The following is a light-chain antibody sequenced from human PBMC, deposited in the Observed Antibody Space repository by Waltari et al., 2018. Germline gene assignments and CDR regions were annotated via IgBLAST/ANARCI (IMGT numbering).Light chain of an antibody. Sequence: DIQMTQSPSSVSASVGDRVTITCRASQGINNWLAWYQQKPGKAPKLLIYTTSTLHKGVPSRFRGSGSGTDFTLTISSLQPEDFATYYCQQLNNFPRTFGQGTKVEIK. CDR1: QGINNW. CDR2: TTS. J-gene: IGKJ1*01. V-gene: IGKV1-12*01. CDR3: QQLNNFPRT.